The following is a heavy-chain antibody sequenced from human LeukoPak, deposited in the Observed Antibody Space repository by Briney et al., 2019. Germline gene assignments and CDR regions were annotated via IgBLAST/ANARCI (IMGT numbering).Heavy chain of an antibody. D-gene: IGHD4-17*01. Sequence: SVKVSCKASGGTFSSYAISWVRQAPGQGLEWMGGIIPIFGTANYAQKFQGRVTITADKSTSTAYMELSSLRSDDTAVYYCARTTVTTILTYDYWGQGTLVTVSS. CDR2: IIPIFGTA. J-gene: IGHJ4*02. V-gene: IGHV1-69*06. CDR3: ARTTVTTILTYDY. CDR1: GGTFSSYA.